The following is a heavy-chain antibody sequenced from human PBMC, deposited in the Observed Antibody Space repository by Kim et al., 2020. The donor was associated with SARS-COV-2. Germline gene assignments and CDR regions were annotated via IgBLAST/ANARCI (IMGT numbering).Heavy chain of an antibody. V-gene: IGHV3-33*06. CDR1: GFTFSSYG. D-gene: IGHD6-13*01. Sequence: GGSLRLSCAASGFTFSSYGMHWVRQAPGKGLEWVAVIWYDGSNKYYADSVKGRFTISRDNSKNTLYLQMNSLRAEDTAVYYCAKDVMAAAGPFDYWGQGTLVTVSS. J-gene: IGHJ4*02. CDR2: IWYDGSNK. CDR3: AKDVMAAAGPFDY.